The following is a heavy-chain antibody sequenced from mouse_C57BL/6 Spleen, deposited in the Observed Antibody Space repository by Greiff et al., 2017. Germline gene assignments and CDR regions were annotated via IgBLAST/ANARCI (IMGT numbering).Heavy chain of an antibody. D-gene: IGHD1-1*01. CDR2: IDPENGDT. CDR3: TTSVYGPGY. Sequence: EVQLQQSGAELVRPGASVKLSCTASGFNIKDDCMHWVKQRPEQGLEWIGWIDPENGDTEYDSKFKGKATIKADKSSNTAYLQLSSLTSEDTAVYYCTTSVYGPGYWGQGTTLTVSS. CDR1: GFNIKDDC. J-gene: IGHJ2*01. V-gene: IGHV14-4*01.